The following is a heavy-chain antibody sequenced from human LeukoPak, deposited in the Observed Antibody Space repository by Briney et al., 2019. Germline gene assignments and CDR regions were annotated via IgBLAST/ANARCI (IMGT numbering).Heavy chain of an antibody. CDR3: ARSGYYYDSLDY. Sequence: SETLSLTCTVSGGYISSSYWSWIRQPPGKGLEWSRYIYYRGSTKYNPSLKSGVTISVDTSKNQFSLRLSSVTDADTAVYYCARSGYYYDSLDYWGQGALVTVSS. J-gene: IGHJ4*02. D-gene: IGHD3-22*01. CDR1: GGYISSSY. V-gene: IGHV4-59*08. CDR2: IYYRGST.